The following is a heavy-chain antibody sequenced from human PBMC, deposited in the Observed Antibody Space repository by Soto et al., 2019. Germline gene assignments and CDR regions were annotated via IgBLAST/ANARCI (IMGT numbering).Heavy chain of an antibody. CDR2: MNPNSGNT. J-gene: IGHJ4*02. Sequence: QVQLVQSGAEVEKPGASVKVSCKASGYTFTSYDINWVRQATGQGLEWMGWMNPNSGNTAYAQKFQGRVTMTRNTSISTAYMELSSLRSEDTAVYFCASGIQLWLRRINNGYSGWGQGTLVTVSS. V-gene: IGHV1-8*01. D-gene: IGHD5-18*01. CDR3: ASGIQLWLRRINNGYSG. CDR1: GYTFTSYD.